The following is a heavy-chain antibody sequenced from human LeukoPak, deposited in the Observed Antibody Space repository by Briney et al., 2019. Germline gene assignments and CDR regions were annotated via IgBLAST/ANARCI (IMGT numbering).Heavy chain of an antibody. J-gene: IGHJ6*04. V-gene: IGHV3-21*01. CDR3: AELGITMIGGV. CDR2: ITSSSSYT. D-gene: IGHD3-10*02. CDR1: GFTFSTYN. Sequence: GGSLRLSCAASGFTFSTYNMNWVRQAPGKGLEWVSSITSSSSYTFYADSVKGRLTITRDNAKNSLYLHINSLRAEDTAVYYCAELGITMIGGVWGKGTTVTISS.